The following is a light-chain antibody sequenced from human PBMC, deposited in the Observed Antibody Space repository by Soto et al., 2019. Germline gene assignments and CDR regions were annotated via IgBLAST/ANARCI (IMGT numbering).Light chain of an antibody. CDR1: QTVSSY. V-gene: IGKV3-11*01. CDR3: LQRMNWPLT. J-gene: IGKJ5*01. CDR2: DAS. Sequence: ESVLTQSPATLSLSPGVRATLSCRASQTVSSYLLWYQQKRGQAPRLLIYDASNRATGIPARFSGSGSGTDFTLTISSLEPEDFAVYYCLQRMNWPLTFGQGTRLEIK.